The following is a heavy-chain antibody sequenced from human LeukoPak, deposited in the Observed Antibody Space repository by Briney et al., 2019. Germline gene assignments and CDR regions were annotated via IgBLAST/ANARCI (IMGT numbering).Heavy chain of an antibody. CDR3: ARGYSTVTLFY. Sequence: GGSLRLSCAASGFTFSSYAMHWVRQAPGKGLEYVSAISSNGGSTYYANSVKGRFTISRDNSKNTLYLQMGSLRAEDMAVYYCARGYSTVTLFYWGQGTLVTVSS. J-gene: IGHJ4*02. CDR1: GFTFSSYA. V-gene: IGHV3-64*01. CDR2: ISSNGGST. D-gene: IGHD4-17*01.